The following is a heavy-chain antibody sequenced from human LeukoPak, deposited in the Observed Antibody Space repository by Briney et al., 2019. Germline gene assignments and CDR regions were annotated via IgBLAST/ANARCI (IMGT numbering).Heavy chain of an antibody. J-gene: IGHJ4*02. CDR1: GFTFSSYG. V-gene: IGHV3-30*02. CDR3: AKDKTGTPFWY. CDR2: IWYGGSNK. D-gene: IGHD1-1*01. Sequence: GGSLRLSCAASGFTFSSYGMHWVRQAPGKGLEWVAVIWYGGSNKYYADSVKGRFTISRDNSKNTLYLQMNGLRAEDTAVYYCAKDKTGTPFWYWGQGTLVTVSS.